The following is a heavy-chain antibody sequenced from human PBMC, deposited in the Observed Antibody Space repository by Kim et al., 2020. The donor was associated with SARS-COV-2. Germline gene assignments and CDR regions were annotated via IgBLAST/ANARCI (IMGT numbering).Heavy chain of an antibody. CDR3: ARHPKWFGDPARMDV. J-gene: IGHJ6*04. CDR1: GGSISTSTYY. CDR2: IYYSGST. D-gene: IGHD3-10*01. V-gene: IGHV4-39*01. Sequence: SETLSLTCTVSGGSISTSTYYWGWIRQPPGKGLEWIGTIYYSGSTYYNPSLKSRVTISVDTSKNQFSLKLSSVTAADTAVYYCARHPKWFGDPARMDVWGKGTTVTVSS.